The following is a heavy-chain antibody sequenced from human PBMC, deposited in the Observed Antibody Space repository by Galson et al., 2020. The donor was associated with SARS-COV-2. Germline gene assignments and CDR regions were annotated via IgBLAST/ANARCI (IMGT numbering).Heavy chain of an antibody. Sequence: SVKVSCKASGGTFSSYAISWVRQAPGQGLEWMGGIIPILGIANYAQKFQGRVTITADKSTSTAYMELSSLRSEDTAVYYCARGLLGEYYYYMDVWGKGTTVTVSS. CDR2: IIPILGIA. CDR3: ARGLLGEYYYYMDV. J-gene: IGHJ6*03. D-gene: IGHD3-16*01. V-gene: IGHV1-69*10. CDR1: GGTFSSYA.